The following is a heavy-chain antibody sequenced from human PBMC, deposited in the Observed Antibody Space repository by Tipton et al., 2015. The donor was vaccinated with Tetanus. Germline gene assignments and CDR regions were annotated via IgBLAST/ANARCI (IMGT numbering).Heavy chain of an antibody. CDR2: IYPGDSST. CDR3: ARQKGY. Sequence: VQLVQSGAEVKKPGESLKISCQASGYTFTNAWIGWVRQMPGKGLEWMGVIYPGDSSTIYSPSFQGLVTTSVDKSINTTYLRWTSLKASDSAMYYCARQKGYWGQGTLVTVSS. J-gene: IGHJ4*02. CDR1: GYTFTNAW. V-gene: IGHV5-51*01.